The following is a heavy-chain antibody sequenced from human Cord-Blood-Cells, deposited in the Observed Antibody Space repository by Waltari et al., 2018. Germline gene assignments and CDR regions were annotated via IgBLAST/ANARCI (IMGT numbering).Heavy chain of an antibody. CDR3: ARGTALEYFQH. J-gene: IGHJ1*01. CDR2: ISSSGSTI. V-gene: IGHV3-48*03. CDR1: GFTFSSYA. D-gene: IGHD2-21*02. Sequence: EVQLVESGGGLVQPGGSLRLSCAASGFTFSSYAMNWVRQAPGKGLEWVSYISSSGSTIYYADSVKGRFTISRDNAKNSLYLQMNSLRAEDTAVYYCARGTALEYFQHWGQGTLVTVSS.